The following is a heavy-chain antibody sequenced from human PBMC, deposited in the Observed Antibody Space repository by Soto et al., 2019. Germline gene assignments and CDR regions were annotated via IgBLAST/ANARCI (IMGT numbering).Heavy chain of an antibody. CDR2: IYRTGST. D-gene: IGHD1-7*01. V-gene: IGHV4-4*02. J-gene: IGHJ4*02. CDR3: ASRDPGTSVDY. CDR1: GGSFTSNNW. Sequence: SETLSLTCAVSGGSFTSNNWWTWVRQPPGQGLEWIGEIYRTGSTNYNPSLKSRVTISLDKSENQFSLKVTSLTAADTAVYYCASRDPGTSVDYWAQGTLVTVSS.